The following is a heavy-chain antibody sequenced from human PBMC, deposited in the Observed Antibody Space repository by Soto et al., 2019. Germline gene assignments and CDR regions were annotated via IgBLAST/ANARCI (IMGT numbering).Heavy chain of an antibody. CDR3: AGDPASHYNESHASSYP. D-gene: IGHD3-16*01. CDR2: IIPIIGII. Sequence: QVQLVQSGAEVKKPGSSVKVSCKASGGTFSTYTITWVRQAPGQGLELMGRIIPIIGIINYAPKFQGRVTISADKFTGTAYMELTGLRSDDTAGYYCAGDPASHYNESHASSYPLGQGTLVTVAS. V-gene: IGHV1-69*08. CDR1: GGTFSTYT. J-gene: IGHJ5*02.